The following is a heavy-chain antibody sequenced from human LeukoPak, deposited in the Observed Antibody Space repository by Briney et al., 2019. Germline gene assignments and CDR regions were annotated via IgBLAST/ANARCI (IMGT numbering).Heavy chain of an antibody. J-gene: IGHJ3*02. V-gene: IGHV4-4*02. CDR2: IYHSGST. D-gene: IGHD5-24*01. CDR3: ARDKGRDGYKIGGALDI. CDR1: GGSISSSNW. Sequence: SETLSLTCAVSGGSISSSNWWSWVRQPPGKGLEWIGEIYHSGSTNYNPSLKSRVTISVDTSKNHFSLELSSVTAADTAVYYCARDKGRDGYKIGGALDIWGQGTMVTVSS.